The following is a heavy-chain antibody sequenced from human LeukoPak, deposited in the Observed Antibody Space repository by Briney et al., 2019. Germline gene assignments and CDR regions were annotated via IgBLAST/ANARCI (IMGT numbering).Heavy chain of an antibody. D-gene: IGHD2-21*01. CDR2: IYYSGST. V-gene: IGHV4-30-4*01. CDR1: GGSISSGEYY. CDR3: ARVLKEGCLLP. J-gene: IGHJ5*02. Sequence: NPSETLSLTCTVSGGSISSGEYYWSWIRQPPGKGLEWIGYIYYSGSTYYNPSLKSRVTISVDTSKNQFSLKLSSVTAADTAVYYCARVLKEGCLLPWGQGTLVTVSS.